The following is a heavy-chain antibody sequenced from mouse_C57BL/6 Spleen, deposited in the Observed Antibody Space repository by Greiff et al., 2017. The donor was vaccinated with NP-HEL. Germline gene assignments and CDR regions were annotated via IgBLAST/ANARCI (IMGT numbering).Heavy chain of an antibody. CDR3: ASSYWYFDV. J-gene: IGHJ1*03. CDR2: IDPEDGET. CDR1: GFNIKDYY. V-gene: IGHV14-2*01. Sequence: EVMLVESGAELVKPGASVKLSCTASGFNIKDYYMHWVKQRTEQGLEWIGRIDPEDGETKYAPKFQGKATITADTSSNTAYLPLSSLTSEDTAVYYCASSYWYFDVWGTGTTVTVSS.